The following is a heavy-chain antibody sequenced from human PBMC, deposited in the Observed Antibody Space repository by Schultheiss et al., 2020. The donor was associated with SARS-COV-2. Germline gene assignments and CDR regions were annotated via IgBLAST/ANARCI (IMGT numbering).Heavy chain of an antibody. J-gene: IGHJ4*02. V-gene: IGHV4-31*03. D-gene: IGHD6-6*01. CDR3: ARGLEYSSSSHFDY. Sequence: SETLSLTCTVSGGSISSGGYYWSWIRQHPGKGLEWIGYIYYSGSTYYNPSLKSRVTISVDTSKNQFSLKLSSVTAADTAVYYCARGLEYSSSSHFDYWGQGTLVTVSS. CDR1: GGSISSGGYY. CDR2: IYYSGST.